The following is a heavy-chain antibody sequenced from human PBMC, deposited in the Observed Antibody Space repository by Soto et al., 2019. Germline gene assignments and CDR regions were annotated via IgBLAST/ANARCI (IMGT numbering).Heavy chain of an antibody. CDR1: GVSVTSYT. D-gene: IGHD1-1*01. CDR2: VFSSVSA. Sequence: SETLSLTCIVSGVSVTSYTRSWVRQPANKGWEWIGRVFSSVSATYSPSLKRRVRISMDTPENRISLKLDSVTDADAGVYSCPRHRMTTRDTWGPGTLVTVSS. CDR3: PRHRMTTRDT. J-gene: IGHJ4*02. V-gene: IGHV4-4*07.